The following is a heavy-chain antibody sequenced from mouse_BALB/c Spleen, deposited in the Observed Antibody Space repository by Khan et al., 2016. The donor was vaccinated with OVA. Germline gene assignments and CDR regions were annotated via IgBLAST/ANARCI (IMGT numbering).Heavy chain of an antibody. J-gene: IGHJ2*01. V-gene: IGHV1-5*01. Sequence: VQLKESGTVLARPGASVEMSCKGSGYTFTNYWMHWVKQRPGQGLEWIGVIYPGNSDTNSNQKFKGKAKLTAVTSTSTAYMELNSLTNEDSAVYYCTRNGFGNYESWDYWGQGTTLTVSS. CDR1: GYTFTNYW. D-gene: IGHD2-1*01. CDR2: IYPGNSDT. CDR3: TRNGFGNYESWDY.